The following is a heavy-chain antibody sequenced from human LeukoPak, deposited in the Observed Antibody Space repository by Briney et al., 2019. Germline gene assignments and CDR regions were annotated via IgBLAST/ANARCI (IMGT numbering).Heavy chain of an antibody. CDR1: GFTFSSYW. D-gene: IGHD3-22*01. Sequence: GGSLRLSCAASGFTFSSYWMHWVPQAPGKGLVWVSRTYSDGSSTNSADSVKGRFTISRDNSKNTLYLQMNSLRAEDTAVYYCARAPFYFDSSNYPYFDYWGQGTLVTVSS. CDR3: ARAPFYFDSSNYPYFDY. V-gene: IGHV3-74*01. CDR2: TYSDGSST. J-gene: IGHJ4*02.